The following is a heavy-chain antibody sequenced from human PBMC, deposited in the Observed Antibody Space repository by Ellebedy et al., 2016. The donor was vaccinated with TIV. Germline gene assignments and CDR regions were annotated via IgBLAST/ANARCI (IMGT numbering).Heavy chain of an antibody. J-gene: IGHJ4*02. D-gene: IGHD2-21*01. V-gene: IGHV1-2*02. CDR2: INPNTGGT. CDR3: ARSVWPGYFDF. Sequence: AASVTVSCKSSGYTLTSYFIHWARQSPGQGLEWIGCINPNTGGTKYAPRFQGRVTMTTDTSISTAYMELRGLRSDDTAIYYCARSVWPGYFDFWGRGSLVTVSS. CDR1: GYTLTSYF.